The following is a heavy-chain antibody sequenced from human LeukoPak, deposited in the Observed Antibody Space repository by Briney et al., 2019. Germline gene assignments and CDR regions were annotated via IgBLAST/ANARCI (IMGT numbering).Heavy chain of an antibody. D-gene: IGHD1-1*01. V-gene: IGHV4-34*01. CDR2: INHSGST. J-gene: IGHJ4*02. Sequence: PSETLSLTCAVYGGSFSGYYWSWIRQPPGKGLEWIGEINHSGSTNYNPSLKSRVTISVDTSKNQFSLKLSSVTAADTAVYYCARVGRWLQLEHYFDYWGQGTLVTVSS. CDR1: GGSFSGYY. CDR3: ARVGRWLQLEHYFDY.